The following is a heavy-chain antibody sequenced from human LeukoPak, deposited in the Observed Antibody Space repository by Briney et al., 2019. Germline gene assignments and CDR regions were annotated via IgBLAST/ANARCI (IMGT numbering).Heavy chain of an antibody. CDR1: GFTFSSYA. Sequence: GGSLRLSCAASGFTFSSYAMSWVRQAPGKGLEWVSAISGSGGSTYYADSVKGRFTISRDNYKNTLYLQMNSLRAEDTAVYYCAKVGLRFLEWLLHYYYYYMDVWGKGTTVTVSS. V-gene: IGHV3-23*01. J-gene: IGHJ6*03. D-gene: IGHD3-3*01. CDR2: ISGSGGST. CDR3: AKVGLRFLEWLLHYYYYYMDV.